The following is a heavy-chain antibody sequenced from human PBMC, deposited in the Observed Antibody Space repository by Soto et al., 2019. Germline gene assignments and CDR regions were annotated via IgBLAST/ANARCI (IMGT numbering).Heavy chain of an antibody. Sequence: PGESLKISCKGSGYSFTSYWISWVRQMPGKGLEWMGIIYPGDSDTRYSPSFQGQVTISADKSISTAYLQWSSLKASDTAMYYCARASAAYSSSPHDFDYWGQGTLVTVSS. D-gene: IGHD5-18*01. J-gene: IGHJ4*02. CDR3: ARASAAYSSSPHDFDY. V-gene: IGHV5-51*01. CDR1: GYSFTSYW. CDR2: IYPGDSDT.